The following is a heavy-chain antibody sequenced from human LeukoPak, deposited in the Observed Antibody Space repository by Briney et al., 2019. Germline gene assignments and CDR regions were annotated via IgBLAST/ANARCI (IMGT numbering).Heavy chain of an antibody. V-gene: IGHV3-7*01. CDR2: INQNGSKT. CDR3: ARESRSSRWQPNFDQ. Sequence: GGTLRLSCAAYGVCLSDYWLSWARQGPGKGLEWVADINQNGSKTNYVDPAKGGFTTSKDRAKETRLLQMYMLGADGTALSCSARESRSSRWQPNFDQWGQGILVTVSS. CDR1: GVCLSDYW. J-gene: IGHJ4*02. D-gene: IGHD2-2*01.